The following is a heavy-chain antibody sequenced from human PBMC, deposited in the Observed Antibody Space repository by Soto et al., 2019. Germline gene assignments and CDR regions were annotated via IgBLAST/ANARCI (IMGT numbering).Heavy chain of an antibody. J-gene: IGHJ3*02. Sequence: EVQLVESGGGLVEPGGSLRLSCAASGITFSNAWMNWVRKAPGKGLEYIGRIRSKTDGGTTEYAAPVEGRFTVSRDDSKNTLYLEMSCLKTEDTAVYYYSTTRPGTNVFDNWGQGTLVTVSS. V-gene: IGHV3-15*01. CDR3: STTRPGTNVFDN. D-gene: IGHD6-13*01. CDR2: IRSKTDGGTT. CDR1: GITFSNAW.